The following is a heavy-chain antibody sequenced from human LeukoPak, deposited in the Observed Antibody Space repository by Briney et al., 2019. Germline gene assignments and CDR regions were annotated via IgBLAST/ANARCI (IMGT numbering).Heavy chain of an antibody. CDR1: GFTFSSYW. CDR3: AREDIVVVPAMGY. CDR2: INSDGSST. J-gene: IGHJ4*02. V-gene: IGHV3-74*01. D-gene: IGHD2-2*01. Sequence: GGSLRLSCAASGFTFSSYWMHWVRQAPGKGLVWVSRINSDGSSTSYADSVKGRFTNSRDNAKNTLYLQMNSLRAEDTAVYYCAREDIVVVPAMGYWGQGTLVTVSS.